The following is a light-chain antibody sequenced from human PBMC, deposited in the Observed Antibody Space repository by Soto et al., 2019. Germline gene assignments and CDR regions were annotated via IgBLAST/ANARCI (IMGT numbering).Light chain of an antibody. J-gene: IGLJ2*01. CDR3: AAWDDSLNGVV. V-gene: IGLV1-44*01. Sequence: HSVLTQPPSASGTPGQRVTISCSGSISNIGGNTVNWYQQLPGTAPKLLMYTNNQRPSGVPDRFSGSKSGTSASLAISGLQPEDEADYYCAAWDDSLNGVVFGGGTKLTVL. CDR2: TNN. CDR1: ISNIGGNT.